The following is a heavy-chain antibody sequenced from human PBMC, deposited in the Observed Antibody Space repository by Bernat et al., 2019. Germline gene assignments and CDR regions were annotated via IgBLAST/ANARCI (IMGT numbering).Heavy chain of an antibody. CDR3: ARLNVGTSLAFDI. V-gene: IGHV4-34*01. D-gene: IGHD1-26*01. Sequence: QVQLQQWGAGLLKPSETLSLTCAVYGGSFSGYYWSWIRQPPGKGLEWIGEINHSGSTNYNPSLKSRVTISVDTSKNQFSLKLSSVTAADTAVYYCARLNVGTSLAFDIWGQGTMVTVSS. J-gene: IGHJ3*02. CDR1: GGSFSGYY. CDR2: INHSGST.